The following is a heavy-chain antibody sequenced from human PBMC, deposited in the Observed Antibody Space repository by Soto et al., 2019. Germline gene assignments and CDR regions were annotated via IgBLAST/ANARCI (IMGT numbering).Heavy chain of an antibody. CDR2: TNPNSCGT. Sequence: GASVKVSCKASGFTFTGHYIHWVRQAPGQGLEWMGWTNPNSCGTSYADSVKGRFTISRDNSKNTLYLQMNSQRAEDTAVYYCAREYYYDSSGYYHPFDYWGQGTLVTVSS. J-gene: IGHJ4*02. CDR3: AREYYYDSSGYYHPFDY. V-gene: IGHV1-2*02. D-gene: IGHD3-22*01. CDR1: GFTFTGHY.